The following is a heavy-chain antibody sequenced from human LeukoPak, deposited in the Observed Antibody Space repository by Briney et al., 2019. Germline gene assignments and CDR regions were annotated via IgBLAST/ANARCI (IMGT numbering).Heavy chain of an antibody. CDR2: ISGSGGST. Sequence: GGSLRLSCAASGFTFSSYAMSWVRQAPGKGLEWVSAISGSGGSTYYADSVKGRFTISRDNSKNTLYLQMNSLRAEDTAVYYCAKNGRSSTVTTWYYYYGMDVWGQGTTATVSS. V-gene: IGHV3-23*01. CDR3: AKNGRSSTVTTWYYYYGMDV. D-gene: IGHD4-17*01. CDR1: GFTFSSYA. J-gene: IGHJ6*02.